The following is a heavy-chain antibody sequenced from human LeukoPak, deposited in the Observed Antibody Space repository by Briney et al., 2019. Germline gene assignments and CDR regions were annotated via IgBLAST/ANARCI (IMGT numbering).Heavy chain of an antibody. J-gene: IGHJ4*02. CDR3: ARMDPRAARGYFDY. CDR1: RFTFSSYW. V-gene: IGHV3-7*01. Sequence: GGSLRLSCAASRFTFSSYWMSWVRQAPGKGLEWVANIKQDGSEKYYVDSVKGRFTISRDNAKNSLYLQMNSLRAEDTAVYYCARMDPRAARGYFDYWGQGTLVTVSS. D-gene: IGHD6-6*01. CDR2: IKQDGSEK.